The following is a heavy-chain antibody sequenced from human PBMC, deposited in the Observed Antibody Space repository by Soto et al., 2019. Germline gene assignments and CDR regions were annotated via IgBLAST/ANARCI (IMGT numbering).Heavy chain of an antibody. V-gene: IGHV1-2*02. CDR2: INPNSGGT. Sequence: RASVKVSCKASGYSLSGYYLHWVRQAPGQGPEWMGWINPNSGGTKYVQKFQGRVTMTRDTSISTVYLELSRLGSDDTAVYYCAGGWGIAAPGPNWFDPWGQGTLVTVSS. CDR1: GYSLSGYY. CDR3: AGGWGIAAPGPNWFDP. D-gene: IGHD6-13*01. J-gene: IGHJ5*02.